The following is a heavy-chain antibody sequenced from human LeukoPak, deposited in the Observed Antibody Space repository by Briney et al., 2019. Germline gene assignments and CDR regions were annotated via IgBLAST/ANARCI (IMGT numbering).Heavy chain of an antibody. CDR2: ISSSGSTI. D-gene: IGHD1-26*01. CDR3: ARESQQVGATDY. V-gene: IGHV3-11*04. CDR1: GFTFSDYY. J-gene: IGHJ4*02. Sequence: NPGGSLRLSCAASGFTFSDYYMSWIRRAPGKGLEWVSYISSSGSTIYYADSVKGRFTISRDNAKNSLYLQMNSLRAEDTAVYYCARESQQVGATDYWGQGTLVTVSS.